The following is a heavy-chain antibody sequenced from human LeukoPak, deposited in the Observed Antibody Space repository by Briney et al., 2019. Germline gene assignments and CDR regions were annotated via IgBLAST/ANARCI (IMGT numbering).Heavy chain of an antibody. CDR3: ARSKVGVNPVPDY. D-gene: IGHD1-26*01. J-gene: IGHJ4*02. CDR1: GFTFSDYA. Sequence: AGGSLRLSCAASGFTFSDYAMKWIRQAPGKGREWVSTINSGSYSTYYANSVKGRFTISRDNAKNSLVLEMNSLRVDDSAVYYCARSKVGVNPVPDYWGQGTLVTVSS. CDR2: INSGSYST. V-gene: IGHV3-21*01.